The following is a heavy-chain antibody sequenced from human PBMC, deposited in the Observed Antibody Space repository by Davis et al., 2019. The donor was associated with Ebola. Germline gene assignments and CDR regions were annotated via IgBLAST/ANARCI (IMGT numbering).Heavy chain of an antibody. J-gene: IGHJ6*02. CDR1: GYTFTSYG. CDR3: ARSYRTLGYYYYGMDV. CDR2: ISAYNGNT. Sequence: ASVKVSCKASGYTFTSYGISWVRQAPGQGLEWMGWISAYNGNTNYARKLQGRVTMTTDTSTSTAYMELRSLRSDDTAVYYCARSYRTLGYYYYGMDVWGQGTTVTVSS. D-gene: IGHD1-26*01. V-gene: IGHV1-18*01.